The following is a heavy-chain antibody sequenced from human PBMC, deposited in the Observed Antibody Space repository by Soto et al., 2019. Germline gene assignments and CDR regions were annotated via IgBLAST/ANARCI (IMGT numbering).Heavy chain of an antibody. Sequence: NPSETLSLTCTVSGGSMRDVYWIWIRQPPGKRLEWIGFIFHSGNAKYNPSLKSRVTISIDTSKSQFSLSLDSVTAADTAVYFCARAHAPTLPFDYWGLGTLVTVSS. V-gene: IGHV4-59*01. CDR2: IFHSGNA. D-gene: IGHD2-15*01. J-gene: IGHJ4*01. CDR3: ARAHAPTLPFDY. CDR1: GGSMRDVY.